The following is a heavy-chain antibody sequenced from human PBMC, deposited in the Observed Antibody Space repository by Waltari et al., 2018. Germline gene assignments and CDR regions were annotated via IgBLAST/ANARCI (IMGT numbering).Heavy chain of an antibody. V-gene: IGHV3-30*04. J-gene: IGHJ4*02. CDR3: AREFGRSFDY. Sequence: QIQLVESGGGVVQPGRSLRLSCSASGFTFINYAIHWVRQAPGKGLEWVAVMSYDGKNKYYADSVKGRFTISRDNSKSTLFLQMDSLRPDDTAVHYCAREFGRSFDYWGQGTLVTVSS. CDR2: MSYDGKNK. CDR1: GFTFINYA. D-gene: IGHD3-16*01.